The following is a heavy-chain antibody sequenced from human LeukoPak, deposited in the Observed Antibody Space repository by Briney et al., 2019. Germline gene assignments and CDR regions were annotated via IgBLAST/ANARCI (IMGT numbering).Heavy chain of an antibody. D-gene: IGHD3-3*02. Sequence: GGSLRLSCAASGFIFSQYSMNWVRQAPGKGLEWLSYISGGSITIYYADSVKGRFSISRDNAKNSLYLQMNSLRDEDTAVYYCVRVKSSAFDYWGQGTLVTVSS. CDR1: GFIFSQYS. J-gene: IGHJ4*02. V-gene: IGHV3-48*02. CDR3: VRVKSSAFDY. CDR2: ISGGSITI.